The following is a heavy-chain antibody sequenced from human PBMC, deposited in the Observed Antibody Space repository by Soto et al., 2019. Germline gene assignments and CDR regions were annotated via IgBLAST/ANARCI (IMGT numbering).Heavy chain of an antibody. V-gene: IGHV3-23*01. CDR1: GFTFSSYA. J-gene: IGHJ4*02. CDR3: AKNYYLDN. CDR2: VNVDDST. Sequence: EVQLLESGGGLAQPGGSLRLSCAASGFTFSSYAMSWVRQAPGKGLEWVSSVNVDDSTYYANSVKGRFTISRDNSKNTVNVQMNSLRAEDTAVYYCAKNYYLDNWAQGTLVTVSS.